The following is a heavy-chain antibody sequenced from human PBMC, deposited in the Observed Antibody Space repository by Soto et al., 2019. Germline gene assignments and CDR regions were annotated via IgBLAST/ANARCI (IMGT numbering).Heavy chain of an antibody. CDR1: GFSFDDYA. J-gene: IGHJ6*02. CDR2: ISWNSGTI. Sequence: GGSLRLSCAASGFSFDDYAMHWVRQAPGKGLEWVSGISWNSGTIGYADSVKGRFTISRDNAKNSLYLQMNSLRAEDTALYYCAKSTGGTANGMGVWGQGTTVTVPS. CDR3: AKSTGGTANGMGV. D-gene: IGHD2-8*02. V-gene: IGHV3-9*01.